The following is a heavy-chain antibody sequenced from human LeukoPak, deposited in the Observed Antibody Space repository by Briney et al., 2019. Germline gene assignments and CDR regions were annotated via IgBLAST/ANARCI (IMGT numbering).Heavy chain of an antibody. CDR3: AKVGTTFYYYYMDV. D-gene: IGHD1-7*01. CDR2: LTGTDGST. Sequence: GGSLRLSCAASGFTFSSYAMHWVRQAPGKGLEWVSSLTGTDGSTYYADSVKGRCTISRDNSKNTLYLQMNSLRPEDTAIYYCAKVGTTFYYYYMDVWGKGTTVTVS. V-gene: IGHV3-23*01. CDR1: GFTFSSYA. J-gene: IGHJ6*03.